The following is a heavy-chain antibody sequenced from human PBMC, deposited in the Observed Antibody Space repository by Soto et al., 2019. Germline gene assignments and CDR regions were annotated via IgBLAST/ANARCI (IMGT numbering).Heavy chain of an antibody. CDR2: IKSKSAGGTI. CDR3: TTGDY. J-gene: IGHJ4*02. Sequence: EVQLVESGGGLVKPGGSLRLSCAASGFIFTSAFMSWVRQTPGKGLEWVARIKSKSAGGTIDYAAPVKGRFTISRDDYENTVSLQMNSRKAEDTALYYCTTGDYWGQGILVTVSS. CDR1: GFIFTSAF. V-gene: IGHV3-15*01.